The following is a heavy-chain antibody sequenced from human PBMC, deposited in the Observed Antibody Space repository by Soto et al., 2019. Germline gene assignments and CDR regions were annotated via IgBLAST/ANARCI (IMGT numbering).Heavy chain of an antibody. CDR2: IDPSDSYT. CDR1: GYSFTSYW. J-gene: IGHJ6*02. Sequence: LKISCKGSGYSFTSYWISWVRQMPGKGLEWMGRIDPSDSYTNYSPSFQGHVTISADKSISTAHLQWSSLKASDTAMYYCARSAAAGNAYYYYGMDVWGQGTTVTVSS. CDR3: ARSAAAGNAYYYYGMDV. D-gene: IGHD6-13*01. V-gene: IGHV5-10-1*01.